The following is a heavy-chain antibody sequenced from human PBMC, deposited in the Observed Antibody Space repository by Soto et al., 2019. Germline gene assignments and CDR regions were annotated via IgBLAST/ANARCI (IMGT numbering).Heavy chain of an antibody. CDR3: ASPAGTYYYDSSGYYGDAFDI. Sequence: QVQLQESGPGLVKPSGTLSLTCAVSGGSISSSNWWSWVRQPPGKGLEWIGEIYHSGSTNYNPSLKSRFTISVDKSKNQFSLKLSSVTAADTAVYYCASPAGTYYYDSSGYYGDAFDIWGQGTMVTVSS. J-gene: IGHJ3*02. CDR1: GGSISSSNW. CDR2: IYHSGST. D-gene: IGHD3-22*01. V-gene: IGHV4-4*02.